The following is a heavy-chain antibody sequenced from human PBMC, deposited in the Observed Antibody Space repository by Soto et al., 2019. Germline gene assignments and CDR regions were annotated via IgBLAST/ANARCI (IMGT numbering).Heavy chain of an antibody. V-gene: IGHV4-39*01. Sequence: PSETLSLTCAVSSGSVTSNSYYWGWIRQPPGKRLEIIGSIYHSGTTYYNPSLTGRVSVSMDTSKNEFSLHLSSVTAADTAVYYCVASPSTVVSRFSLADYWGLGTLVTVSS. CDR2: IYHSGTT. CDR3: VASPSTVVSRFSLADY. CDR1: SGSVTSNSYY. J-gene: IGHJ4*02. D-gene: IGHD4-17*01.